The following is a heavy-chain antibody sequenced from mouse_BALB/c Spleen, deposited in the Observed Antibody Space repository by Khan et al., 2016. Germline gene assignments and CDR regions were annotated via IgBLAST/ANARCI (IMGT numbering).Heavy chain of an antibody. V-gene: IGHV1-69*02. J-gene: IGHJ3*01. CDR1: GYTFTSYW. Sequence: QVQLQQSGAELVRPGASVKLSCKASGYTFTSYWINWMKQRPGQGLEWIGNIFPSDSYTNYNQKFEDKATLTVDKSSSTAYMQLSSPTSEDSAIYYCTRGESTMIRGFAYWGQGTLVTVSA. CDR2: IFPSDSYT. D-gene: IGHD2-4*01. CDR3: TRGESTMIRGFAY.